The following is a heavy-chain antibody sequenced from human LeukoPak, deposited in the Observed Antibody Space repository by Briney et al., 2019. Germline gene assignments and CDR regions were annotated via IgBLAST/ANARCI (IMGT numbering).Heavy chain of an antibody. J-gene: IGHJ4*02. V-gene: IGHV3-21*01. CDR3: ARADIVVVRSFDY. CDR1: GFTFSSYG. Sequence: MPGGSLRLSCAASGFTFSSYGMNWVRQAPGKGLEWVSSISSSSSYIYYADSVKGRFTISRDNAKNSLYLQMNSLRAEDTAVYYCARADIVVVRSFDYWGQGTLVTVSS. CDR2: ISSSSSYI. D-gene: IGHD2-2*01.